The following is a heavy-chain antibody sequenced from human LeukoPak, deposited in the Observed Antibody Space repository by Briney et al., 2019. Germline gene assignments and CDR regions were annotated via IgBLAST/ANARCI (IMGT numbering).Heavy chain of an antibody. CDR3: ARDLFMTTVVAFGY. J-gene: IGHJ4*02. Sequence: NPGGSLRLSCAASGFTFSDYYMSWIRQAPGKGLEWVSYISSSGSTIYYADSVKGRFTISRDNAKNSLYLQMNSLRAEDTAVYYCARDLFMTTVVAFGYWGQGTLVTVSS. CDR2: ISSSGSTI. D-gene: IGHD4-23*01. V-gene: IGHV3-11*04. CDR1: GFTFSDYY.